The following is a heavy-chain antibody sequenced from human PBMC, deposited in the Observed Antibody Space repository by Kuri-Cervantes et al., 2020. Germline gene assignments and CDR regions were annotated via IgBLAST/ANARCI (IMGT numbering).Heavy chain of an antibody. V-gene: IGHV4-34*01. CDR3: ARGRRERWLHKVFDY. CDR2: INHSGST. Sequence: SETLSLTCAVYGGSFSGYYWSWIRQPPGKGLEWIGEINHSGSTNYNPSLKSRVTISVDTSKNQFSLKLSSVTAADTAVYYCARGRRERWLHKVFDYWGQGTLVTVS. J-gene: IGHJ4*02. CDR1: GGSFSGYY. D-gene: IGHD5-12*01.